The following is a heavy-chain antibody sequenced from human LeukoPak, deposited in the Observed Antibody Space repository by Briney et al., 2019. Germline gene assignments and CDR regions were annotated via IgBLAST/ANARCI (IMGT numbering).Heavy chain of an antibody. CDR1: GYSISSGYC. V-gene: IGHV4-38-2*01. J-gene: IGHJ3*02. D-gene: IGHD1-26*01. Sequence: SETLSLTCAVSGYSISSGYCWGWIRQPPGKGLEWIGSIYHSGSTYYNPSLKSRVTISVDTSKNQFSLKLSSVTAADTAVYYCARHFNGQWELLENAFDIWGQGTMVTVSS. CDR2: IYHSGST. CDR3: ARHFNGQWELLENAFDI.